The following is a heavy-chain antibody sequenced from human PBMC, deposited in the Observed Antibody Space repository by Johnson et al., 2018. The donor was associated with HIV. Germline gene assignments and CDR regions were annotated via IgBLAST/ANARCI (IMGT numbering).Heavy chain of an antibody. CDR1: GFTFSDYY. CDR2: ISSSGSTI. D-gene: IGHD7-27*01. V-gene: IGHV3-11*04. CDR3: ARERRANWDPNDAFDI. Sequence: QVLLVESGGGLVKPGGSLRLSCAASGFTFSDYYMSWIRQAPGKGLEWVSYISSSGSTIYYADSVKGRFTISRNNVQNSMLLQMNSLRAEDTAVYYCARERRANWDPNDAFDIWGQGTMVTVSS. J-gene: IGHJ3*02.